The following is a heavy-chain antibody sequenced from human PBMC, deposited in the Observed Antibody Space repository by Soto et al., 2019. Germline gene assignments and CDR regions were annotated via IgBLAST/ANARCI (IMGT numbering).Heavy chain of an antibody. V-gene: IGHV1-46*01. D-gene: IGHD3-10*01. J-gene: IGHJ4*02. Sequence: QVHLVQSGAEVKTPGASVKVSCKASGYTFSHYYIHWVRQAPGQGLEWMGMINPVGGATTYAQKFQGEVTLTMDTSTATVYMELSSLTSEDTAVYYCARPGFFGEFYFGYWGQGSLVTVS. CDR3: ARPGFFGEFYFGY. CDR2: INPVGGAT. CDR1: GYTFSHYY.